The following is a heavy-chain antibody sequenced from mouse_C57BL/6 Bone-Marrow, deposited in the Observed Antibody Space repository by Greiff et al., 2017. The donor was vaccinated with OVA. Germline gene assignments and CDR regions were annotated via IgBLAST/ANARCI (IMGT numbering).Heavy chain of an antibody. CDR3: ARRGSSGYYAMDY. Sequence: EVKLMESGGGLVQPGGSLKLSCAASGFTFSDYGMAWVRQAPRKGPEWVAFISNLAYSIYYADTVTGRFTISRENAKNTLYLEMSSLRSEDTAMYYCARRGSSGYYAMDYWGQGTSVTVSS. CDR2: ISNLAYSI. D-gene: IGHD3-2*02. J-gene: IGHJ4*01. CDR1: GFTFSDYG. V-gene: IGHV5-15*01.